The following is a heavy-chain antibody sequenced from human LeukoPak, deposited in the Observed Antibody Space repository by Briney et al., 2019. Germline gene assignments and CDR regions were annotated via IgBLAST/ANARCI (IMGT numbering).Heavy chain of an antibody. CDR2: IYYSGST. D-gene: IGHD6-19*01. J-gene: IGHJ4*02. CDR1: GGSISSYY. CDR3: ARDSSSGWFDY. Sequence: PSETLSLTCTVSGGSISSYYWSWIRQPPWKGLEWIGYIYYSGSTNYNPSLKSRVTISVDTSKNQFSLKLSSVTAADTAVYYCARDSSSGWFDYWGQGTLVTVSS. V-gene: IGHV4-59*01.